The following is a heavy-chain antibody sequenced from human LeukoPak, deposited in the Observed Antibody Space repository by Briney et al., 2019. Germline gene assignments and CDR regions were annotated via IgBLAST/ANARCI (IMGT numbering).Heavy chain of an antibody. CDR1: GYTFTSYG. CDR3: ARAAGSGWYRGNFDL. V-gene: IGHV1-18*01. J-gene: IGHJ2*01. CDR2: ISAYNGNT. D-gene: IGHD6-19*01. Sequence: ASVKVSCKASGYTFTSYGISWVRQAPGQGLEWMGWISAYNGNTNYAQKLQGRVTMTTDTSTSTAYMELRSLRSDDTAVYYCARAAGSGWYRGNFDLWGRGTLVTVSS.